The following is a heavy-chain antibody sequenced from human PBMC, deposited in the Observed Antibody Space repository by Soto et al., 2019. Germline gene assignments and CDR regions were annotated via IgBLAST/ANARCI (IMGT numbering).Heavy chain of an antibody. J-gene: IGHJ4*02. CDR2: ISDTGLST. D-gene: IGHD3-22*01. CDR3: AKRFYDASGVDH. CDR1: GFTFNRYA. Sequence: EVQLLESGGGSVQPGGSLRLSCAASGFTFNRYAMTWVRQAPGKGLEWVSSISDTGLSTYYADSVKGRFTISRDNSMNTLYLQRNSLRVGDTAQYYCAKRFYDASGVDHWGQGTLVTVSS. V-gene: IGHV3-23*01.